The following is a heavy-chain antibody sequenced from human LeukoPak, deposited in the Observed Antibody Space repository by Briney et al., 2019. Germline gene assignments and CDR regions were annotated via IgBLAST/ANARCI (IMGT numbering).Heavy chain of an antibody. CDR2: IYTSGST. Sequence: SETLSLTCTVSGGSISSYYWSWIRQPAGKGLEWIGRIYTSGSTNYNPSLKSRVTMSVDTSKNQFSLKLSSVTAADTAVYYCARDLPNTAMAFNWFDPWGQGTLVTVSS. CDR1: GGSISSYY. CDR3: ARDLPNTAMAFNWFDP. V-gene: IGHV4-4*07. J-gene: IGHJ5*02. D-gene: IGHD5-18*01.